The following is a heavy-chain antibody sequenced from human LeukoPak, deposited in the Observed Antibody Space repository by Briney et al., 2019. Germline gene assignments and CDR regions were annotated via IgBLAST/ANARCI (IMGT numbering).Heavy chain of an antibody. CDR2: FDPEDGET. Sequence: ASVKVSCKVSGYTLTELYIHWVRQAPGKGLEWMGGFDPEDGETIYAQKFQGRVTVTEDTSTDIAYMDLSSLRSEDTAVYYCATWGGHSGSLLGYWGQGTLVTVSS. CDR3: ATWGGHSGSLLGY. V-gene: IGHV1-24*01. J-gene: IGHJ4*02. D-gene: IGHD1-26*01. CDR1: GYTLTELY.